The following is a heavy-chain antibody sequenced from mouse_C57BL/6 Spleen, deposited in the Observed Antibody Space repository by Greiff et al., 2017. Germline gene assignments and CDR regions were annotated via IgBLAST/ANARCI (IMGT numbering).Heavy chain of an antibody. J-gene: IGHJ4*01. D-gene: IGHD2-3*01. V-gene: IGHV1-80*01. CDR1: GYAFSSYW. CDR3: AKGYDGYYVGAMDY. Sequence: QVQLKQSGAELVKPGASVKISCKASGYAFSSYWMNWVKQRPGKGLEWIGQIYPGDGDTNYNGKFKGKGTLTADKSSNTSCMQLSSLTSADSAVYFCAKGYDGYYVGAMDYWGQGTSVTVSS. CDR2: IYPGDGDT.